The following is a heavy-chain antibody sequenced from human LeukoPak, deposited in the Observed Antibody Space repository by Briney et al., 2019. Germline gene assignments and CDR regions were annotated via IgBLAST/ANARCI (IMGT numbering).Heavy chain of an antibody. J-gene: IGHJ6*03. CDR2: IGGSGDST. CDR3: EKGAYRNPYYYRDV. V-gene: IGHV3-23*01. CDR1: GFTFSSSA. Sequence: PGGSLRLSCAASGFTFSSSAMSWVRQAPGKGLEWVSSIGGSGDSTNHADSVKGRFSISRDNSKNTLYLQMNSLRAEDTAVYYCEKGAYRNPYYYRDVGGKGTTVTVPS. D-gene: IGHD4-11*01.